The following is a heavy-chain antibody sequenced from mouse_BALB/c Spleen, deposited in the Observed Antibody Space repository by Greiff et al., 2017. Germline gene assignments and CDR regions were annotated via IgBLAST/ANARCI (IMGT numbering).Heavy chain of an antibody. Sequence: DVQLQESGPGLVKPSQSLSLTCTVTGYSITSDYAWNWIRQFPGNKLEWMGYISYSGSTSYNPSLKSRISITRDTSKNQFFLQLNSVTTEDTATYYCARVGRDYAMDYWGQGTSVTVSS. CDR2: ISYSGST. CDR1: GYSITSDYA. D-gene: IGHD4-1*01. V-gene: IGHV3-2*02. CDR3: ARVGRDYAMDY. J-gene: IGHJ4*01.